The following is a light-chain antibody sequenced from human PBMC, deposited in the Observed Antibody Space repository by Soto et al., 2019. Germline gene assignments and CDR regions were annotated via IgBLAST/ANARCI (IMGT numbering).Light chain of an antibody. CDR3: QHRHN. V-gene: IGKV3-11*01. CDR1: QSVSRD. J-gene: IGKJ3*01. CDR2: DAS. Sequence: DIVLTQSPATLSLSPGERATLSCRASQSVSRDFAWYQQKPGQAPRLLIYDASNRATGIPARFSGIGSVTDFTLTINSLQPEDFAVYYCQHRHNFGPGTKVDFK.